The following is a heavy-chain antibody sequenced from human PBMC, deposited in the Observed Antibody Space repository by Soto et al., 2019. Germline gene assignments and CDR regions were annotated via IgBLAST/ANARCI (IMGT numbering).Heavy chain of an antibody. Sequence: GGSLRLSCAASGFTFSSYSMNWVRQAPGKGLEWVSSISSSSSYIYYADSVKGRFTISRDNAKNSLYLQMNSLRAEDTAVYYCARDIRYCSGGSCPFDYWGQGTLVTVSS. CDR2: ISSSSSYI. J-gene: IGHJ4*02. CDR1: GFTFSSYS. D-gene: IGHD2-15*01. V-gene: IGHV3-21*01. CDR3: ARDIRYCSGGSCPFDY.